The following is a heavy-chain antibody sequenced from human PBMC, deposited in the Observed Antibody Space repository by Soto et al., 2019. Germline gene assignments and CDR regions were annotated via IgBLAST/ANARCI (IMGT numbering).Heavy chain of an antibody. V-gene: IGHV4-34*01. Sequence: PSETLSLTCAVYGGSFSGYYWSWIRQPPGKGLEWIGEINHSGSTNYNPSLKSRVTISVDTSKNQFSLKLSSVTAADTAVYYCARLRPYYDILTGYGYNWFGPWGQGTLVTVS. J-gene: IGHJ5*02. D-gene: IGHD3-9*01. CDR1: GGSFSGYY. CDR3: ARLRPYYDILTGYGYNWFGP. CDR2: INHSGST.